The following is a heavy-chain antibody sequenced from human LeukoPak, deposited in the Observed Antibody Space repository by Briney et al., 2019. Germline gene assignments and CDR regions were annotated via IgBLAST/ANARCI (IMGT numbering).Heavy chain of an antibody. CDR2: NSISGDNT. CDR3: ASPYYDFWSGSIGNAFDI. CDR1: GFTFSSYA. V-gene: IGHV3-23*01. Sequence: GGSLRLSCAASGFTFSSYAMSWVRQAPGKGLEWVSSNSISGDNTYYADSVKGRFTISRDNAKNSLYLQMNSLRAEDTAVYYCASPYYDFWSGSIGNAFDIWGQGTMVTVSS. J-gene: IGHJ3*02. D-gene: IGHD3-3*01.